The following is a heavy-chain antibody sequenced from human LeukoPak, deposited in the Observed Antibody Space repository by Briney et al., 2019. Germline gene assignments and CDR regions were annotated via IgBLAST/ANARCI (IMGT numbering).Heavy chain of an antibody. Sequence: GGSLRLSCAASGFTFSSYAMHWVRQAPGKGLEWVAVISYDGSNKYYADSVKGRFTISRDNSKNTLYLQMNSLRAEDTAVYYCARWYNWKRYFDYWGQGTLVTVSS. CDR1: GFTFSSYA. J-gene: IGHJ4*02. D-gene: IGHD1-20*01. CDR2: ISYDGSNK. V-gene: IGHV3-30-3*01. CDR3: ARWYNWKRYFDY.